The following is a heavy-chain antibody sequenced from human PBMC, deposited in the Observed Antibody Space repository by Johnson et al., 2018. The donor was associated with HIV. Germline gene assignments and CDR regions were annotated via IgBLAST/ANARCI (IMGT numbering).Heavy chain of an antibody. V-gene: IGHV3-20*04. Sequence: EQLVESGGGVVRPGGSLRLSCAASGFTFDDYGMSWVRKAPVKGWEWVSGFNWNGGSPGYAASVKGRLPFSRDNAKNSLYLQMNSLRAEDTALYYCARDQRLIGYNFWSGYHVYAFDIWGQGTMVTVSS. CDR2: FNWNGGSP. J-gene: IGHJ3*02. CDR1: GFTFDDYG. CDR3: ARDQRLIGYNFWSGYHVYAFDI. D-gene: IGHD3-3*01.